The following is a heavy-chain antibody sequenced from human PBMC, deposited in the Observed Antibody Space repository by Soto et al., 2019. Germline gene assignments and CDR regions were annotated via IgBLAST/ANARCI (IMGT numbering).Heavy chain of an antibody. V-gene: IGHV4-59*01. CDR1: GGSISSYY. D-gene: IGHD5-18*01. CDR2: IYYSGST. J-gene: IGHJ6*02. CDR3: AREDRMQLWNYYYYYGMDV. Sequence: SETLSLTCTVSGGSISSYYWSWIRQPPGKGLEWIGYIYYSGSTNYNPSLKSRVTISVDTSKNQLSLKLSSVTAADTAVYYCAREDRMQLWNYYYYYGMDVWGQGTTVTVSS.